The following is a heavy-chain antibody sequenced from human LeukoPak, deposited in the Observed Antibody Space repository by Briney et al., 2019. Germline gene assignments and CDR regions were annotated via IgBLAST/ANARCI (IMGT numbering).Heavy chain of an antibody. V-gene: IGHV3-7*03. D-gene: IGHD3-16*02. CDR2: IKQDGSEK. CDR1: GFTFSSYW. J-gene: IGHJ4*02. Sequence: GGSLRLSCAASGFTFSSYWMSWVRQAPGKGLEWVANIKQDGSEKYYVDSVKGRFTISRDNAQNSLYLQMNSLRAEDTAVYYCARGGGDCVGGGYHILPDYWGQGTLVTVSS. CDR3: ARGGGDCVGGGYHILPDY.